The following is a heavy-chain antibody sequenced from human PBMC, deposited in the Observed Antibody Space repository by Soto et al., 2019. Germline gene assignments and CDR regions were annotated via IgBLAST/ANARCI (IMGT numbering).Heavy chain of an antibody. Sequence: ASVKVSCKASGYTFTSYGISWVRQAPGQGLEWMGWISAYNGNTNYAQKLQGRVTMTTDTSTSTAYMELRSLRSDDTAVYYCARVGDVLRFLEWWAEYYYYMDVWGKGTTVTVSS. V-gene: IGHV1-18*01. CDR1: GYTFTSYG. CDR2: ISAYNGNT. CDR3: ARVGDVLRFLEWWAEYYYYMDV. D-gene: IGHD3-3*01. J-gene: IGHJ6*03.